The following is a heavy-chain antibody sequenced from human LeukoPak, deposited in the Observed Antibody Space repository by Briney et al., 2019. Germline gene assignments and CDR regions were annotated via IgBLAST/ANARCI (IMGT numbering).Heavy chain of an antibody. V-gene: IGHV3-21*01. CDR3: ARGATIFGVVTYDY. D-gene: IGHD3-3*01. Sequence: GGSLRLSCAASGFTFSSYSMNWVRQAPGKGLEWVSSISSSSSYIYYADSVKGRFTISRDNAKNSLYLQMNSLRAEDTAVYYCARGATIFGVVTYDYWGQGTLVTVSS. CDR2: ISSSSSYI. J-gene: IGHJ4*02. CDR1: GFTFSSYS.